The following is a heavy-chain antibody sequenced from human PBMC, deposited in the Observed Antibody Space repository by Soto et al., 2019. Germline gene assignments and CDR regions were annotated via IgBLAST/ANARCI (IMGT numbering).Heavy chain of an antibody. V-gene: IGHV3-48*01. CDR3: ARDQAEMATVSLGY. CDR1: GFTFSSYS. D-gene: IGHD4-4*01. Sequence: PGGSLRLSCAASGFTFSSYSMNWVRQAPGKGLEWVSYISSSSSTIYYADYVKGRFTISRDNAKNSLYLQMNSLRAEDTAVYYCARDQAEMATVSLGYWGQGTLVTVSS. J-gene: IGHJ4*02. CDR2: ISSSSSTI.